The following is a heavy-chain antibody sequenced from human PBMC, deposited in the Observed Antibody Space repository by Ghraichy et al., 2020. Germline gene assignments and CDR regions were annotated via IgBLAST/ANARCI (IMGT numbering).Heavy chain of an antibody. Sequence: GGSLRLSCAASGFTFSSYAMSWVRRAPGRGLEWVSAISGSGGSTYYADSVKGRFTISRDNSKNTLYLQMNSLRAEDTAVYYCAKTGTVGYCSSTSCRDFANCGQGTLVTVSS. J-gene: IGHJ4*02. CDR1: GFTFSSYA. D-gene: IGHD2-2*01. CDR3: AKTGTVGYCSSTSCRDFAN. V-gene: IGHV3-23*01. CDR2: ISGSGGST.